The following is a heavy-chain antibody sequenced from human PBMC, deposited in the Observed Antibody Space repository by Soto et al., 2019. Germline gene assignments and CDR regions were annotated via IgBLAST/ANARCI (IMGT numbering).Heavy chain of an antibody. CDR1: GFSFEDYT. CDR3: ASDSYDVLTGQKRYFDH. D-gene: IGHD3-9*01. CDR2: ISCDGGRT. V-gene: IGHV3-43*01. Sequence: SLRLSCAASGFSFEDYTMHWVRHTPGKGPGLISLISCDGGRTLYADSVKVRFIISSDNSKNYHYLQMNMQTTEDTASYLCASDSYDVLTGQKRYFDHWGQGTLVTVSS. J-gene: IGHJ4*02.